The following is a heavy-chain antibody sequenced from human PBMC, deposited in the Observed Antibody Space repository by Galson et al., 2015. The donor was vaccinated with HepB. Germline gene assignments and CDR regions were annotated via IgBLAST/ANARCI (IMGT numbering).Heavy chain of an antibody. CDR1: GGTFSSYA. V-gene: IGHV1-69*13. CDR3: ARDAMRYRGNFDY. Sequence: SVKVSCKASGGTFSSYAISWVRQAPGQGLEWMGGIIPIFGTANYAQKFQGRVTITADESTSTAYMELSSLRSEDTAAYYCARDAMRYRGNFDYWGQGTLVTVSS. D-gene: IGHD5-12*01. J-gene: IGHJ4*02. CDR2: IIPIFGTA.